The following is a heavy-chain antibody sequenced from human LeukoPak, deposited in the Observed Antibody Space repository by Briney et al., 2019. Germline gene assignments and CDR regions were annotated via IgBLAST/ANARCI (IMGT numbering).Heavy chain of an antibody. J-gene: IGHJ5*02. CDR1: GGSISSGSYY. D-gene: IGHD3-10*01. V-gene: IGHV4-61*02. CDR3: ARGDYYGSPKVVAA. Sequence: PSQTLSLTCSVSGGSISSGSYYWSWIRQPAGKGLEWIGRIYTSGSTNYNPSLESRVTISVDTSKNQFSLKLSSVTAADTAVYYCARGDYYGSPKVVAAWGQGTLVTVSS. CDR2: IYTSGST.